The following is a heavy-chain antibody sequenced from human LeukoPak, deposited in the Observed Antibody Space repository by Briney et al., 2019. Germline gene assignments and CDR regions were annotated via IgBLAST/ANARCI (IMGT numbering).Heavy chain of an antibody. J-gene: IGHJ3*01. Sequence: GGSLRLSCAASGFTFSSYGMHWVRQAPGKGLEWVAFIRYDGSNKYYADSVKGRFTISRDNSKNTLYLQMNSLRAEDTAVYYCARTIGSKNAFDLWGQGTMVTVSS. D-gene: IGHD1-1*01. V-gene: IGHV3-30*02. CDR3: ARTIGSKNAFDL. CDR1: GFTFSSYG. CDR2: IRYDGSNK.